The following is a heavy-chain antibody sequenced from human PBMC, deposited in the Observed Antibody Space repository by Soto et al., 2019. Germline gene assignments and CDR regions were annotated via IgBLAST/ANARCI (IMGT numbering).Heavy chain of an antibody. CDR1: GGSISSGCYY. D-gene: IGHD3-3*01. J-gene: IGHJ5*02. CDR3: GRGNYDFWCGYVNWFDP. Sequence: SETLSLTGTVSGGSISSGCYYWSWIRQHPGKGLEWIGYIYYIGSTYYNPSLKSRVTISVDTSKNQFSLKLSSVTAADTAVYYCGRGNYDFWCGYVNWFDPWGQGTLVTVSS. CDR2: IYYIGST. V-gene: IGHV4-31*03.